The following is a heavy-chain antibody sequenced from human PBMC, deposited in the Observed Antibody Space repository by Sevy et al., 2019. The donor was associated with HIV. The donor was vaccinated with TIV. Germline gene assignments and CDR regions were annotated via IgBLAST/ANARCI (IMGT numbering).Heavy chain of an antibody. CDR2: ISYDESTK. J-gene: IGHJ4*02. CDR1: GFTFSDYW. D-gene: IGHD4-17*01. V-gene: IGHV3-30*03. Sequence: GGSLRLSCVASGFTFSDYWMTWVRQAPGKGLDWVAAISYDESTKYYADSVKGRFTISRDNSKNSLFLQMKSLTPEDTAVYYCARDPRLYGDNVEGFDSWGQGTLVTVSS. CDR3: ARDPRLYGDNVEGFDS.